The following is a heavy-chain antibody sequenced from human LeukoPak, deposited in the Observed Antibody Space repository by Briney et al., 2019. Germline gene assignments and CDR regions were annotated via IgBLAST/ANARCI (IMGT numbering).Heavy chain of an antibody. V-gene: IGHV4-39*01. D-gene: IGHD2-15*01. J-gene: IGHJ5*02. Sequence: SETLSLTCTVSGGSISSYYWGWIRQPPGKGLEWIGSIYYSGSTYYNSSLKSRVTISVDTSKNQFSLKLSSVTAADTAVYYCARTAIDVVVVAANWFDPWGQGTLVTVSS. CDR3: ARTAIDVVVVAANWFDP. CDR2: IYYSGST. CDR1: GGSISSYY.